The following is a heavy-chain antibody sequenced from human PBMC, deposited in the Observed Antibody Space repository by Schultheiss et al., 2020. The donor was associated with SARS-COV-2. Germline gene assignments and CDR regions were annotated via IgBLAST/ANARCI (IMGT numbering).Heavy chain of an antibody. Sequence: LRLSCTVSGGSISSGLHYWSWIRQHPGKGLEWIGYIYYSGSTYYNPSLKSRVTISVDTSKNQFSLKLSSVTAADTAVYYCARVAKYSGYDLDYWGQGTLVTVSS. D-gene: IGHD5-12*01. CDR3: ARVAKYSGYDLDY. CDR2: IYYSGST. J-gene: IGHJ4*02. CDR1: GGSISSGLHY. V-gene: IGHV4-31*03.